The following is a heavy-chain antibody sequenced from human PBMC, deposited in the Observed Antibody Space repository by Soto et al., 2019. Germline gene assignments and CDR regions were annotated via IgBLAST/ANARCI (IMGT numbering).Heavy chain of an antibody. CDR2: IWYDGSNK. V-gene: IGHV3-33*01. J-gene: IGHJ4*02. CDR1: GFTFSSYG. Sequence: GGSLRLSCAASGFTFSSYGMHWVRQAPGKGLEWVAVIWYDGSNKYYADSVKGRFTISRDNSKNTLYLQMNSLRAGDTAVYYCAREGAAAAGLDYWGQGTLVTVSS. D-gene: IGHD6-13*01. CDR3: AREGAAAAGLDY.